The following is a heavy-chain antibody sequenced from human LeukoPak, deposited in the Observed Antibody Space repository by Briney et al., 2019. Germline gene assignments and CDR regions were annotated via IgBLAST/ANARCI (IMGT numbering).Heavy chain of an antibody. CDR3: ARGMAYSTKLDY. V-gene: IGHV4-31*03. CDR1: GGSISSGGYY. D-gene: IGHD4-11*01. Sequence: SETLSLTCTVSGGSISSGGYYWSWIRQHPGKGLEWIGYIYYSGSTCYNPSLKSRVTISVDTSKNQFSLKLSSVTAADTAVYYCARGMAYSTKLDYWGQGTLVTVSS. CDR2: IYYSGST. J-gene: IGHJ4*02.